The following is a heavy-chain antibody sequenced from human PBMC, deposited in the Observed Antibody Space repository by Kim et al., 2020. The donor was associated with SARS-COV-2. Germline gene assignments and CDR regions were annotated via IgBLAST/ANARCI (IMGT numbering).Heavy chain of an antibody. V-gene: IGHV3-7*03. CDR2: MNQDGSEK. Sequence: GGSLRLSCAASGITFNTYWMSWVRQAPGKGLEWVATMNQDGSEKYSVDSVKGRFTISRDNAKNSLYLQMNSLRAGDTAMYYFTRGSGAFDPFDFWGQGTLVSVSS. CDR3: TRGSGAFDPFDF. J-gene: IGHJ4*02. D-gene: IGHD3-10*01. CDR1: GITFNTYW.